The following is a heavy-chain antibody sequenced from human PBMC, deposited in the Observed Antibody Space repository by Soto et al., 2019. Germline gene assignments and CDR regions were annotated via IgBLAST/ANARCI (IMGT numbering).Heavy chain of an antibody. V-gene: IGHV1-24*01. CDR2: FDPEDGET. J-gene: IGHJ5*02. CDR3: ATEVLIVGATGLFDP. Sequence: QVQLVQSGAEVKKPGASVKVSCKVSGYTLTELSMHWVRQAPGKGLEWMGGFDPEDGETIYAQKFQGRVTMTEDTSXXTAYMELSSLSSEDTAVYYCATEVLIVGATGLFDPWGQGTLVTVSS. D-gene: IGHD1-26*01. CDR1: GYTLTELS.